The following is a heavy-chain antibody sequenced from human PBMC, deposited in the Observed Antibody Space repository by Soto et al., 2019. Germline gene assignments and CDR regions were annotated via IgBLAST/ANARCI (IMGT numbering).Heavy chain of an antibody. V-gene: IGHV4-31*03. D-gene: IGHD3-22*01. CDR2: IYYSGST. CDR3: ASHSSGYSVGWNWFDP. J-gene: IGHJ5*02. CDR1: GGSISSGGYY. Sequence: SETLSLTCTVSGGSISSGGYYWSWIRQHPGKGLEWIGYIYYSGSTYYNPSLKSRVTISVGTSKNQFSLKLSSVTAADTAVYYCASHSSGYSVGWNWFDPWGQGTLVNVS.